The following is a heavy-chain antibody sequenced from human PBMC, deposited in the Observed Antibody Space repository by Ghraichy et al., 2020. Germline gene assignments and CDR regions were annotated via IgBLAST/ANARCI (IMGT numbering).Heavy chain of an antibody. J-gene: IGHJ5*02. CDR3: AKGASSTRGFDP. CDR1: GFTFSSYA. V-gene: IGHV3-23*01. Sequence: LSLTCAASGFTFSSYAMTWVRQAPGKGLEWVSSISPSGDYIYYADSVKGRFTISRDNSKNTLYLQVNSLRAEDTAVYYCAKGASSTRGFDPCGQGTLVTVST. D-gene: IGHD2-2*01. CDR2: ISPSGDYI.